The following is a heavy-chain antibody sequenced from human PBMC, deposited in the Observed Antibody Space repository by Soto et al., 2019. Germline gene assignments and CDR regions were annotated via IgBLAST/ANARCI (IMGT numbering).Heavy chain of an antibody. V-gene: IGHV3-30-3*01. J-gene: IGHJ6*02. CDR2: ISYDGSNK. CDR1: GFTFSSYA. CDR3: ARDSWDYDFWSGYYYYYYGMDV. D-gene: IGHD3-3*01. Sequence: GESLKISCAASGFTFSSYAMHWVRQAPGKGLEWVAVISYDGSNKYYADSVKGRFTISRDNSKNTLYLQMNSLRAEDTAVYYCARDSWDYDFWSGYYYYYYGMDVWGQGTTVTVSS.